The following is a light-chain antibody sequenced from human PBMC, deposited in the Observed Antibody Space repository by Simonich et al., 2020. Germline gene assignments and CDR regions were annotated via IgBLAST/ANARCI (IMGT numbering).Light chain of an antibody. CDR3: MQGIHLPIT. J-gene: IGKJ5*01. CDR2: EVS. V-gene: IGKV2-29*02. Sequence: DIVMTQTPLSLSVTPGQTASISCKSSQSLLHCDGKTYLYWYLQKPGQSPQLLIYEVSSRVSGVPDRFSGSGSGTDFTLKISRVEAEDVGVYYCMQGIHLPITFGQGTRLEIK. CDR1: QSLLHCDGKTY.